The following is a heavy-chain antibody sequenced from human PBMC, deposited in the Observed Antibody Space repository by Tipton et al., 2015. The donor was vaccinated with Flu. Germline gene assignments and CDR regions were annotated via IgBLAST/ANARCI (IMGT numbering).Heavy chain of an antibody. CDR3: ARDILLLSWFDP. CDR2: IYTSGST. Sequence: TLSLTCTVSGGSISSYYWSWIRQPAGKGLEWIGRIYTSGSTNYNPPLKSRVTMSVDTSKNQFSLKLSSVTAADTAVYYCARDILLLSWFDPWGQGALVTVSS. J-gene: IGHJ5*02. CDR1: GGSISSYY. D-gene: IGHD3-10*01. V-gene: IGHV4-4*07.